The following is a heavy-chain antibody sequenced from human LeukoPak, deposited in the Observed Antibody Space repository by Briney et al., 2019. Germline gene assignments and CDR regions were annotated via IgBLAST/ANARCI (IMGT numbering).Heavy chain of an antibody. V-gene: IGHV3-53*01. J-gene: IGHJ4*02. D-gene: IGHD5-24*01. CDR2: IYGGGNI. CDR3: ARGAGYNYPYYFDY. Sequence: SLRLSCEASGFIFNNYWMNWVRQAPGTGLEWVSVIYGGGNIYYADSVKGRFTISRDNSKNTLYLQMNSLRAEDTAVYYCARGAGYNYPYYFDYWGQGTLVTVSS. CDR1: GFIFNNYW.